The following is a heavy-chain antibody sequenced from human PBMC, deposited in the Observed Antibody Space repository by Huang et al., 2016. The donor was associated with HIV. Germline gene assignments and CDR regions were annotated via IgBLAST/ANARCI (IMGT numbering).Heavy chain of an antibody. J-gene: IGHJ4*02. Sequence: QVQLVQSGAEVKKPGSSVKVSCKASGGTFSSYAINWVRQAPGQGLEWMGGIIPIVGTANSAQKFQGRVTITADESTSTAYMELSSLRSEDTAVYYCARARGYYDSSVSYYFDYWGQGTLVTVSS. CDR3: ARARGYYDSSVSYYFDY. CDR2: IIPIVGTA. V-gene: IGHV1-69*13. CDR1: GGTFSSYA. D-gene: IGHD3-22*01.